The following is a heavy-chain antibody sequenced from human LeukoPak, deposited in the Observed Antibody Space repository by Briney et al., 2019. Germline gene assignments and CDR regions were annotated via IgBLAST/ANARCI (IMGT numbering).Heavy chain of an antibody. CDR3: AKAAVADYYYYMDV. CDR2: ISSSGSTI. CDR1: GFTFSDYY. D-gene: IGHD6-19*01. J-gene: IGHJ6*03. Sequence: GGSLRLSCAASGFTFSDYYMSWIRQAPGKGLEWVSYISSSGSTIYYADSVKGRFTISRDNAKNSLYLQMNSLRAEDTALYYCAKAAVADYYYYMDVWGKGTTVTVSS. V-gene: IGHV3-11*01.